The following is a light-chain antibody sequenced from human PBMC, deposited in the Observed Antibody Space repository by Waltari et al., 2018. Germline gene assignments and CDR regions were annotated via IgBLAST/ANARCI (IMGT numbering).Light chain of an antibody. CDR2: GAS. CDR1: QSVSRA. J-gene: IGKJ1*01. Sequence: ESVLTQSPGSLSSSPGERVPLSCRASQSVSRALAWYQQKPGQAPRPRIFGASNRATGIPDRFSGSGSETDFSLTISRLEPEDFAVYYCQHYVRLPATFGRGTKVEIK. CDR3: QHYVRLPAT. V-gene: IGKV3-20*01.